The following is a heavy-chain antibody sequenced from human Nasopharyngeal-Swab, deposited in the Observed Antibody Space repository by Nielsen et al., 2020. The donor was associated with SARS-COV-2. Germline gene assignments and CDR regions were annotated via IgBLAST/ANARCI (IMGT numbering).Heavy chain of an antibody. CDR2: IIPIFGTA. D-gene: IGHD5-18*01. CDR3: ASAPGIQLFREFAFDI. Sequence: SVKVSCKASGGTFSSYAISWVRQAPGQGLEWMGGIIPIFGTANYAQKFQGRVTITADESTSTAYMELSSLRSEDTAVYYCASAPGIQLFREFAFDIWGQGTMVTVSS. CDR1: GGTFSSYA. J-gene: IGHJ3*02. V-gene: IGHV1-69*13.